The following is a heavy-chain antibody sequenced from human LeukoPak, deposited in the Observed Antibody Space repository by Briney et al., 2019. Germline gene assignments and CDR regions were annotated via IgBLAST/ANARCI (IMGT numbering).Heavy chain of an antibody. D-gene: IGHD2-15*01. CDR3: ARDGDIVSLNWLEP. V-gene: IGHV1-18*01. J-gene: IGHJ5*02. CDR1: GYTFTSYG. Sequence: GASVKVSCKASGYTFTSYGISGVREAPGQGLEWMGGISAYNGNTNYAQKLQGRVTMTTFTSTSTAYMELRPLRSHDTALFSCARDGDIVSLNWLEPWGQGTLVTVSS. CDR2: ISAYNGNT.